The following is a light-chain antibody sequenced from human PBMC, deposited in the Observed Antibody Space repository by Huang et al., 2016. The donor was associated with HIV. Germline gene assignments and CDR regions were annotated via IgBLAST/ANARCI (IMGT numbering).Light chain of an antibody. CDR3: LQDFTYPRT. CDR2: AAS. J-gene: IGKJ1*01. V-gene: IGKV1-6*02. CDR1: QDITND. Sequence: AIQLTQFPSSLSASVGDRVTITCRASQDITNDLGWYHQKPGKAPQLLISAASTLRSRVPSRFSGSGAGTEFTLTISSLQPEDFATYFCLQDFTYPRTFGQGTRVEI.